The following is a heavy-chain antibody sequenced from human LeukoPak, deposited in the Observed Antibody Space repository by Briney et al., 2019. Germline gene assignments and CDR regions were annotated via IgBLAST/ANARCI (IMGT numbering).Heavy chain of an antibody. D-gene: IGHD6-19*01. Sequence: GGSLRLSCAASGFTFSSYAMHWVRQAPGKGLEYVSAISSNGGSTYYANSVKGRFTISRDNSKNTLYLQMGSLRAEDMAVYYCAREWSVAGSSPFDYWGQGTLVTVSS. CDR1: GFTFSSYA. CDR3: AREWSVAGSSPFDY. CDR2: ISSNGGST. J-gene: IGHJ4*02. V-gene: IGHV3-64*01.